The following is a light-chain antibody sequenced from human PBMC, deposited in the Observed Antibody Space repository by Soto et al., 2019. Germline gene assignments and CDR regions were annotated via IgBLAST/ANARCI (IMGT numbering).Light chain of an antibody. V-gene: IGKV3-11*01. CDR1: QSVYTY. CDR2: DVS. CDR3: HQRSNAAT. J-gene: IGKJ4*01. Sequence: EIVLTQSPATLSLSPGERATLSCRASQSVYTYLAWYQQKPGQAPRLLIYDVSNRATGIPARFSGSGSGTDFTLTNSSLEPEDFAVYYCHQRSNAATFGGGTKVDIK.